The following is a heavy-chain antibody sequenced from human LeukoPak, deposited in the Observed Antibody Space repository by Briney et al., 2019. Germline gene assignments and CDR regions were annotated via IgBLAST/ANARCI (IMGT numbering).Heavy chain of an antibody. D-gene: IGHD6-19*01. V-gene: IGHV3-48*02. Sequence: GGSLRLSCAASGFTIRTYWMHWVRQAPGKGLEWVSYISSSSSTIYYADSVKGRFTISRDNAKNSLYLQMNSLRDEDTAVYYCARDWQWPHPTTFDYWGQGTLVTVSS. CDR1: GFTIRTYW. CDR3: ARDWQWPHPTTFDY. J-gene: IGHJ4*02. CDR2: ISSSSSTI.